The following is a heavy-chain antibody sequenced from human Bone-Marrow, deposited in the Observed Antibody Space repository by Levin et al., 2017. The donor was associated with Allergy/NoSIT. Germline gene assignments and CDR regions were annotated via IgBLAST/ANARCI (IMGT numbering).Heavy chain of an antibody. V-gene: IGHV3-74*01. CDR2: IQSNGKT. J-gene: IGHJ5*02. CDR1: GFTFSTYW. D-gene: IGHD3-10*01. CDR3: ARDRLYSDSGSNFSWFDP. Sequence: GGSLRLSCAASGFTFSTYWMHWVRQAPGKGLVWVSRIQSNGKTNYADSVKGRFTISRDNAKNTLYLQMNSLTVEDTAVYYCARDRLYSDSGSNFSWFDPWGQGPLVTVSS.